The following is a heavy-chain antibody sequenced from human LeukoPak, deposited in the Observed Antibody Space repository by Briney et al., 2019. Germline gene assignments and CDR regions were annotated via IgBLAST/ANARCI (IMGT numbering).Heavy chain of an antibody. Sequence: GGSLRLSCAASGFTFSNYWMSWVRQAPGKGLEWVANIRQDGSEKYYVDSVKGRFTISRDNSKNTLYLQMNSLRGEDTAVYYCARAKRITIFGVVISSRDYYYMDVWGKGTTVTVSS. CDR1: GFTFSNYW. J-gene: IGHJ6*03. CDR3: ARAKRITIFGVVISSRDYYYMDV. D-gene: IGHD3-3*01. CDR2: IRQDGSEK. V-gene: IGHV3-7*01.